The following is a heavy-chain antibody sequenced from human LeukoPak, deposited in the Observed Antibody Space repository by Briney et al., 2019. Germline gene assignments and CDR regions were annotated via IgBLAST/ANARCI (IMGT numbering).Heavy chain of an antibody. J-gene: IGHJ4*02. CDR2: IYTSGST. CDR3: AADYYDGSGYFFDY. V-gene: IGHV4-61*02. Sequence: PSQTLSLTCTVSGGSISSGSYCWSWIRQPAGKGLEWIGRIYTSGSTNYNPSLKSRVTISVDTSKNQFSLKLSSVTAADTAVYYCAADYYDGSGYFFDYWGQGTLVTVSS. CDR1: GGSISSGSYC. D-gene: IGHD3-22*01.